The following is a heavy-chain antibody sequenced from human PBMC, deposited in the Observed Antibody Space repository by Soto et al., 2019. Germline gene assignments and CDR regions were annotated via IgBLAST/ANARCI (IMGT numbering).Heavy chain of an antibody. CDR3: AREGVAPYYYYGMDV. V-gene: IGHV1-18*01. J-gene: IGHJ6*02. Sequence: ASVKVSCKASGYTFTISGIIWVRQAPGQGLEWMGWISTYNGDTNYAQTFQGRVTMTTDTSTSTVHMEVRSLRSDDTAVYYCAREGVAPYYYYGMDVWGQGTPVTSP. D-gene: IGHD5-12*01. CDR2: ISTYNGDT. CDR1: GYTFTISG.